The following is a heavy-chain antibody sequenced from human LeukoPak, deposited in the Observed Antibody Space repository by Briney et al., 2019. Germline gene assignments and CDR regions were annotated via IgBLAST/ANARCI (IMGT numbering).Heavy chain of an antibody. CDR3: ARRFGYCGGDCYISYFDY. Sequence: SETLSLTCTVSGGSISSSSYYWGWIRQPPGKGLEWIGSIYYSGSTYYNPSHKSRVTISVDTSKNQFSLKLSSVTAADTAVYYCARRFGYCGGDCYISYFDYWGQGTLVTVSS. J-gene: IGHJ4*02. V-gene: IGHV4-39*01. CDR1: GGSISSSSYY. CDR2: IYYSGST. D-gene: IGHD2-21*02.